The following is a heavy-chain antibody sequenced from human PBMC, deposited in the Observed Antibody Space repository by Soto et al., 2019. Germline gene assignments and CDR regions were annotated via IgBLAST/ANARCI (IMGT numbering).Heavy chain of an antibody. CDR1: GFTVSNAL. CDR2: IKSKTDGGTT. V-gene: IGHV3-15*01. CDR3: TTDVSSGWYAFDY. J-gene: IGHJ4*02. Sequence: GGSLRRACAASGFTVSNALMSWGGQAPGKGLEWVGRIKSKTDGGTTDYAAPVKGRFTISRDDSKNTLYLQMNSLKTEDTAVYYCTTDVSSGWYAFDYWGQGTLVTVSS. D-gene: IGHD6-19*01.